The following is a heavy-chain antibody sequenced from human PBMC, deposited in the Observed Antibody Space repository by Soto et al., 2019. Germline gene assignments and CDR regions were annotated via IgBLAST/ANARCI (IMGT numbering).Heavy chain of an antibody. V-gene: IGHV4-61*01. J-gene: IGHJ4*02. CDR3: ARMSMMTQIDY. CDR1: GGSVSGGSYY. D-gene: IGHD3-16*01. Sequence: SETLSLTCTVSGGSVSGGSYYWTWIRQTPMKGLEFIGYLYFTGSTNYNPSLKSRVSISRDTSKNQFSLNLRSVTAADTAVYYCARMSMMTQIDYWGQGTLVTVSS. CDR2: LYFTGST.